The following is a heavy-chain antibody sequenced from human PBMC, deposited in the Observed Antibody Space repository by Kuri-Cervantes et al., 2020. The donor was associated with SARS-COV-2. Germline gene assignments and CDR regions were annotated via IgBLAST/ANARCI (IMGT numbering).Heavy chain of an antibody. CDR2: IKSKTDGGTT. CDR1: GFTFSNAW. V-gene: IGHV3-15*01. D-gene: IGHD2-21*01. J-gene: IGHJ4*02. CDR3: TTESFDAIEGIYYFDY. Sequence: GESLKISCAASGFTFSNAWMSWVRQAPGKGLEWVGRIKSKTDGGTTDYAAPVKGRFTISRDDSKNTLCLQMNSLKTEDTAVYYCTTESFDAIEGIYYFDYWGQGTLVTVSS.